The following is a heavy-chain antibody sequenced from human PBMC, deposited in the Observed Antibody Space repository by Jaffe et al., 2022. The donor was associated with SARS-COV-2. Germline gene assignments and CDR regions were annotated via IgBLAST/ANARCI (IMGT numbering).Heavy chain of an antibody. V-gene: IGHV2-26*01. J-gene: IGHJ6*02. Sequence: QVTMKESGPVLVKPTETLTLTCTVSGFSLDNTRMSVSWIRQPPGKALEWLAHIYSNDLKFYNTSLESRLTISKDTSRSQVVLTLTNVDTVDTATYYCARLRGTPMIRYYFGLDVWGQGTTVTVSS. CDR3: ARLRGTPMIRYYFGLDV. CDR2: IYSNDLK. D-gene: IGHD3-10*01. CDR1: GFSLDNTRMS.